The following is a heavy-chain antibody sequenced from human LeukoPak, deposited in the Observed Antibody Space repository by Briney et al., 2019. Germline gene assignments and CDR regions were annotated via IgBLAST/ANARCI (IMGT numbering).Heavy chain of an antibody. D-gene: IGHD5-12*01. Sequence: GGSLRLSCVASEFRLTDYALHWVRQTPGKGLEWVAVSSHDGSDKKVADAVKGRFTISRDNSKNMVYLQMSSLTTEDTAMYYCAREGGYDSVYFAHYLDPWGQGTLVIVSS. V-gene: IGHV3-30-3*01. CDR1: EFRLTDYA. CDR3: AREGGYDSVYFAHYLDP. CDR2: SSHDGSDK. J-gene: IGHJ5*02.